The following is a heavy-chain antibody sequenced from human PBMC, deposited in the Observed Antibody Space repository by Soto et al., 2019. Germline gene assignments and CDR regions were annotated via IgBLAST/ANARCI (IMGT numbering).Heavy chain of an antibody. D-gene: IGHD3-22*01. J-gene: IGHJ6*02. Sequence: GGSLRLSCAASGFTFSSYSMNWVRQAPGKGLEWVSYISSSSSTIYYADSVKGRFTISRDNAKNSLYLQMNSLRAEDTAVYYCAREFGYYDSSGYYHYYGMDVWGQGTTVTVSS. CDR1: GFTFSSYS. CDR2: ISSSSSTI. CDR3: AREFGYYDSSGYYHYYGMDV. V-gene: IGHV3-48*01.